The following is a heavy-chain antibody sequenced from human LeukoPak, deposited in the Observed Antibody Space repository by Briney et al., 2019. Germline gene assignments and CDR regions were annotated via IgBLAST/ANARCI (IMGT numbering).Heavy chain of an antibody. J-gene: IGHJ2*01. CDR2: IFYTGDT. D-gene: IGHD3-16*01. CDR3: ARLKMGAYFDL. Sequence: SETLSLTCTVSGGSISSYYWSWIRQPPGKGLEWVGYIFYTGDTSYSPSLKGRVTISLDTSKNQFSLNLRSVTAADTAVYYCARLKMGAYFDLWGRGTLVTVSS. CDR1: GGSISSYY. V-gene: IGHV4-59*08.